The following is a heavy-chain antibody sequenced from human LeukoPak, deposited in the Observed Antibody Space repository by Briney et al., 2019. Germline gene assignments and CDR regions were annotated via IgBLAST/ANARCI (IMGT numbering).Heavy chain of an antibody. CDR1: GDSVSSNSAA. CDR3: ARDVTPFSCSSTSCRGLQKGSWFDP. Sequence: SQTLSLTCAISGDSVSSNSAAWNWIRQSPSRGLEWLGRTYYRSKWYNDYAVSVKSRITINPDTSKNQFSLQLNSVTPEDTAVYYCARDVTPFSCSSTSCRGLQKGSWFDPWGQGTLVTVSS. J-gene: IGHJ5*02. V-gene: IGHV6-1*01. CDR2: TYYRSKWYN. D-gene: IGHD2-2*01.